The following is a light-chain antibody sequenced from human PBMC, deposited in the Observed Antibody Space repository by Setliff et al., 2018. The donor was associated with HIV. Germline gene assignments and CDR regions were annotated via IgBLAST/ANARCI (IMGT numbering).Light chain of an antibody. J-gene: IGLJ1*01. V-gene: IGLV2-14*03. Sequence: QSALTQPASVSGSPGQSITISCTGTSSDVGGYNYVSWYQQHPGKAPKLMIYDVSNRPSGVPNRFSGSKSGNTASLTISGLQAEDEADYYCSSYTSSSTLGVFGTGTKVTV. CDR3: SSYTSSSTLGV. CDR2: DVS. CDR1: SSDVGGYNY.